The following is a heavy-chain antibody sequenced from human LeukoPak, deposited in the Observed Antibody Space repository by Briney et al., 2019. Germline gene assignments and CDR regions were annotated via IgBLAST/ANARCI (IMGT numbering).Heavy chain of an antibody. CDR2: ISHDGSNK. D-gene: IGHD5-18*01. V-gene: IGHV3-30*04. Sequence: GRSLRLSCAASGFTFSSYAMHWVRQAPGKGLEWVAVISHDGSNKYYADSVKGRFTISRDNSKNTLYLQMNSLRTEDTAVYYCARCRPGIQLWCDDYWGQGTLVTVSS. J-gene: IGHJ4*02. CDR1: GFTFSSYA. CDR3: ARCRPGIQLWCDDY.